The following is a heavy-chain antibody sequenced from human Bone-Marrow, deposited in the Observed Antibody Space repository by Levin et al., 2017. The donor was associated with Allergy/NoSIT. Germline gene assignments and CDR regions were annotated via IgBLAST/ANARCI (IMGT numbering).Heavy chain of an antibody. D-gene: IGHD1/OR15-1a*01. V-gene: IGHV3-9*01. Sequence: HPGGSLRLSCATSKFMFDDYGMYWVRQAPGKGLEWVSGISWNSGKTHYVDSVKGRFVISRDNAKNSLYLQMNSLRTEDTALYYCVKSLNTMTIHDGFDFWGQGTMVTVSA. J-gene: IGHJ3*01. CDR3: VKSLNTMTIHDGFDF. CDR2: ISWNSGKT. CDR1: KFMFDDYG.